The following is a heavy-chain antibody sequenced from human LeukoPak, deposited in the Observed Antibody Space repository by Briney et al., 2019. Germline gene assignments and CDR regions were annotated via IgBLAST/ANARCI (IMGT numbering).Heavy chain of an antibody. CDR3: AKESTAYYYYGMHV. V-gene: IGHV3-30*18. D-gene: IGHD2-21*02. Sequence: GGSLRLSCAASGFTFSNYAMHWVRQAPGKGLEWVAVMSYDGTNKYYPDSVKGRFTISRDNSYNTLYLQMDGLTAEDTAVYYCAKESTAYYYYGMHVWGQGTTVTVSS. CDR2: MSYDGTNK. CDR1: GFTFSNYA. J-gene: IGHJ6*02.